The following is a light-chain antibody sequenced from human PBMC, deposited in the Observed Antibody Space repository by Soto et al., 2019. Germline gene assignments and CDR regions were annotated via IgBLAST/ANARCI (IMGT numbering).Light chain of an antibody. CDR3: TSWTTRTPII. CDR1: SSDIVAYNF. J-gene: IGLJ2*01. Sequence: QSALTQPASVSGAPGQSITISCTGTSSDIVAYNFVSWYQQHPVKAPKLMLYDVNIRPSGVSNRFSGSKSGNTASLTISGLQAADEADYSGTSWTTRTPIIFVGGTKLTVL. CDR2: DVN. V-gene: IGLV2-14*03.